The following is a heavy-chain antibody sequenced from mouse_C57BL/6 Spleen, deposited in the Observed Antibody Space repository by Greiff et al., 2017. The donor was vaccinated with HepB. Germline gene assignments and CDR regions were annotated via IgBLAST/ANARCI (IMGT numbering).Heavy chain of an antibody. CDR2: FHPYNDDT. Sequence: VQLQQSGAELVKPGASVKMSCKASGYTFTTYPIEWMKQNHGKSLEWIGNFHPYNDDTKYNEKFKGKATLTVEKSSSTVYLELSRLTSDDSAVYYCARSSTMVTTKAYWYFDVWGTGTTVTVSS. V-gene: IGHV1-47*01. CDR1: GYTFTTYP. CDR3: ARSSTMVTTKAYWYFDV. D-gene: IGHD2-2*01. J-gene: IGHJ1*03.